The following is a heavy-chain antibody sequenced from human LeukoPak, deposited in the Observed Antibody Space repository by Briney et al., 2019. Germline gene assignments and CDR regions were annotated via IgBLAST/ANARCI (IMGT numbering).Heavy chain of an antibody. D-gene: IGHD1-26*01. V-gene: IGHV4-4*07. CDR1: GGSISSYY. CDR2: IYTSGST. J-gene: IGHJ4*02. CDR3: ARDRYSGSYTTGYYFDY. Sequence: SETLSLTCTVSGGSISSYYWSWIRQPAGKGLEWIGRIYTSGSTNYNPSLKSRVTMSVDTSKNQFSLKLGSVTAADTAVYYCARDRYSGSYTTGYYFDYWGQGTLVTVSS.